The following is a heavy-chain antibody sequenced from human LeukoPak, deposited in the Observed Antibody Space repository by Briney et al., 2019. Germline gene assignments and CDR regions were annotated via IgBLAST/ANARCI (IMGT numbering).Heavy chain of an antibody. CDR1: GGSISSGGYY. CDR3: ARDSGDLFDY. Sequence: KPSQTLSLTCTVSGGSISSGGYYWSRIRQHPGKGLEWIGYIFDSGTTYYNPSLKSRVTISVDTSKNQFSLKLSSVTAADTAVYYCARDSGDLFDYWGQGTLVTVSS. D-gene: IGHD2-21*02. V-gene: IGHV4-31*03. CDR2: IFDSGTT. J-gene: IGHJ4*02.